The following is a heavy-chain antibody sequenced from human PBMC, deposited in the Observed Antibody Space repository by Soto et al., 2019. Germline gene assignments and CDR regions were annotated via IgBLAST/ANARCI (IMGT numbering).Heavy chain of an antibody. V-gene: IGHV3-23*01. CDR2: ITKGGVS. J-gene: IGHJ4*02. CDR3: ERRDKVTSRSSGWANRFAY. Sequence: EVQLLESGGGLVQPGGSLRLLCAGSGFAFNNYAMTWVRQAPGKGLEWVSTITKGGVSFYGNTVQGRFTISRDNTERTVYLQSNSLRAEDTAVYLCERRDKVTSRSSGWANRFAYWSEGTLVTVSS. D-gene: IGHD6-19*01. CDR1: GFAFNNYA.